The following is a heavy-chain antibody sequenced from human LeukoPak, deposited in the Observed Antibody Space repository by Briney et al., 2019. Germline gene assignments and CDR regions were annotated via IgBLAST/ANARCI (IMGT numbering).Heavy chain of an antibody. CDR3: AKDWAPYCGGDCYFNY. Sequence: GRSLRLSCAASGFISNNYGMHWVRQAPGKGLEWVAVISYDGSNKNYADSVKGRFTISRDSSKNTVYLQMNSLRVEDTAVYYCAKDWAPYCGGDCYFNYWGQGTLVTVSS. CDR2: ISYDGSNK. D-gene: IGHD2-21*02. V-gene: IGHV3-30*18. CDR1: GFISNNYG. J-gene: IGHJ4*02.